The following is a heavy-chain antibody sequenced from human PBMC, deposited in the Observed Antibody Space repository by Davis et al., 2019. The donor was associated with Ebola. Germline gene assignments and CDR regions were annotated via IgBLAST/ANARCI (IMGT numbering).Heavy chain of an antibody. J-gene: IGHJ3*02. D-gene: IGHD3-10*01. Sequence: SVKVSCKASGGNFVTSAFSWVRQAPGQGLEWMGGTIPMFGTADYAQKLQGRFTITADESTSTVYMELISLRSEDTAVYFCARGVRAAQDAFDIWGQGTMVIVSS. V-gene: IGHV1-69*13. CDR2: TIPMFGTA. CDR1: GGNFVTSA. CDR3: ARGVRAAQDAFDI.